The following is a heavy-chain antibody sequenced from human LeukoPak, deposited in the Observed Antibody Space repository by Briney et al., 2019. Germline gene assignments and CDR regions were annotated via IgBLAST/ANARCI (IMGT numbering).Heavy chain of an antibody. V-gene: IGHV1-69*13. D-gene: IGHD1-1*01. CDR2: IIPIFGTA. J-gene: IGHJ5*02. CDR3: ARVPGTTGNWFDP. CDR1: GGTFSSYA. Sequence: GASVKVSCKASGGTFSSYAISWVRQAPGQGLEWMGGIIPIFGTANYAQKFQGRVTITADESTSTAYMELSSLRSEDTAVYYCARVPGTTGNWFDPWGQGTQVTVSS.